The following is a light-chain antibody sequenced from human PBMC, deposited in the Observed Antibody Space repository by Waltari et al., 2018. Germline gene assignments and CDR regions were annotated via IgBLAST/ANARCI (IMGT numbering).Light chain of an antibody. Sequence: DIVMTQFPDPLDLSLGERATIHCKSSQTVLYSSNNYNYVGWYQQKPGQPPKLLIKWASTREFGVPDRFSGSGSATDFTLTITSLQAEDAAVYYCQQYYGVPYTFGQGTKLEIK. CDR2: WAS. CDR3: QQYYGVPYT. V-gene: IGKV4-1*01. J-gene: IGKJ2*01. CDR1: QTVLYSSNNYNY.